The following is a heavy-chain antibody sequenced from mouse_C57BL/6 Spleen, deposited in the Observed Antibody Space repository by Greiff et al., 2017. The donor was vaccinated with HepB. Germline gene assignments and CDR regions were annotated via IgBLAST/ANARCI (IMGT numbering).Heavy chain of an antibody. Sequence: VKLVESGPGLVQPSQSLSITCTVSGFSLTSYGVHWVRQSPGKGLEWLGVIWSGGSTDYNAAFISRLSISKDNSKSQVFFKMNSLQADDTAIYYCARNRYDYDGGAFAYWGQGTLVTVSA. CDR2: IWSGGST. CDR3: ARNRYDYDGGAFAY. V-gene: IGHV2-2*01. CDR1: GFSLTSYG. D-gene: IGHD2-4*01. J-gene: IGHJ3*01.